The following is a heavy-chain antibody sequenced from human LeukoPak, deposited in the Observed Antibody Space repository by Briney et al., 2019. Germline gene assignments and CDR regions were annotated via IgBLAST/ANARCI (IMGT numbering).Heavy chain of an antibody. CDR3: ARDQGVVVPAAAFDY. Sequence: TGGSLRLSCAASGFSFSNYSMHWVRQTPGKGLEWVAVISYDGSNKYYADSVKGRFTISRDNSKNTLYLQMNSLRAEDTAVYYCARDQGVVVPAAAFDYWGQGTLVTVSS. J-gene: IGHJ4*02. CDR1: GFSFSNYS. D-gene: IGHD2-2*01. CDR2: ISYDGSNK. V-gene: IGHV3-30*03.